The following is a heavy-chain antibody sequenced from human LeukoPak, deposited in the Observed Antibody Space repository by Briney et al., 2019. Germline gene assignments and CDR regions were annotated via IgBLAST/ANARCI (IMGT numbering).Heavy chain of an antibody. CDR2: ISSSSSYI. CDR3: ARAGGSTVSHSDY. J-gene: IGHJ4*02. V-gene: IGHV3-21*01. CDR1: GFTFSSYS. D-gene: IGHD4-17*01. Sequence: GGSLRLSCAASGFTFSSYSMNWVRKAPGKGLEWVSSISSSSSYIYYADSVKGRFTISKDNAKNSLYLQMNSLRAEDTAVYYCARAGGSTVSHSDYWGQGTLVTVSS.